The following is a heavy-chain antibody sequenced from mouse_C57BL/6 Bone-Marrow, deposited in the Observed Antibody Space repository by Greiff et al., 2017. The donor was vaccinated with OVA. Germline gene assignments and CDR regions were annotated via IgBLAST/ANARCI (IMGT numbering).Heavy chain of an antibody. Sequence: DVKLVESGGGLVQPGGSLSLSCAASGFTFTDYYMSWVRQPPGKALEWLGFIRNKANGYTTEYSASVKGRFTISRDNSQSILYLQMNALRAEDSATYYCARRYPLYGSSSWYFDVWGTGTTVTVSS. J-gene: IGHJ1*03. CDR2: IRNKANGYTT. D-gene: IGHD1-1*01. CDR1: GFTFTDYY. V-gene: IGHV7-3*01. CDR3: ARRYPLYGSSSWYFDV.